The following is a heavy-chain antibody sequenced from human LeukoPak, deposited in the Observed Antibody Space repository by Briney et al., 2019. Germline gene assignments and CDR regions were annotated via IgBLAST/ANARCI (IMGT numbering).Heavy chain of an antibody. V-gene: IGHV3-30*03. Sequence: GGSLRLSCAASGFTFSSYGMHWVRQAPGKGLEWVAVISYDGSNKYYADSVKGRFTISRDNSKNTVYLQMNSLRAEDTAVYCCATYYYDSSGYPYYLDYWGQGTLVTVSS. CDR1: GFTFSSYG. CDR3: ATYYYDSSGYPYYLDY. CDR2: ISYDGSNK. D-gene: IGHD3-22*01. J-gene: IGHJ4*02.